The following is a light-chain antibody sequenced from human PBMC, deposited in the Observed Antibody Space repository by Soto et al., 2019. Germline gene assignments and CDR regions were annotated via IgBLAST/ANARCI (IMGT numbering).Light chain of an antibody. CDR2: RNN. CDR1: SSNIGNNF. V-gene: IGLV1-47*01. J-gene: IGLJ2*01. Sequence: QSVLTQPPSASGSPGQRVTISCSGSSSNIGNNFVYWYLQLPGTAPKLLIYRNNQRPSGVPDRFSGSKSGTSASLAISGLRSEDEADYYCAAWDDSLSVVVFGGGTKVTVL. CDR3: AAWDDSLSVVV.